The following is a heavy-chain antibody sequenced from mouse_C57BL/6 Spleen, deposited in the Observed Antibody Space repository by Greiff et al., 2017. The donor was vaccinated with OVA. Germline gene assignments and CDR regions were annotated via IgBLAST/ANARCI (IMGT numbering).Heavy chain of an antibody. CDR1: GYTFTSYW. J-gene: IGHJ4*01. CDR2: IYPGSGST. Sequence: QVQLQQPGAELVKPGASVKMSCKASGYTFTSYWITWVKQRPGKGLEWIGDIYPGSGSTNYNEKFTGKATLTVYTSSSTAYMQLSSLTSEDSAVYYCARATGAMDYWGQGTSVTVSS. CDR3: ARATGAMDY. V-gene: IGHV1-55*01.